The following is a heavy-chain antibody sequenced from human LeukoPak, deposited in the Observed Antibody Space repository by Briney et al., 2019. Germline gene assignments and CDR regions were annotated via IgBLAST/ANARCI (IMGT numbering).Heavy chain of an antibody. Sequence: PGGSLRLSCTASGFTFNNYWMSWVRQAPGKGLEWVANIKQDGSETYYVDSVEGRFVISRDNAKNSLYLQMNSLRVEDTAVYYCARDAPYTPGGDCWGQGSLVTVSS. V-gene: IGHV3-7*03. D-gene: IGHD2-2*02. CDR2: IKQDGSET. J-gene: IGHJ4*02. CDR1: GFTFNNYW. CDR3: ARDAPYTPGGDC.